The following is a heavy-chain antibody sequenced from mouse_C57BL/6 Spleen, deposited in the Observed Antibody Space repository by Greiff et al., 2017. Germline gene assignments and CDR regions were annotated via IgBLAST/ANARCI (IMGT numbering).Heavy chain of an antibody. V-gene: IGHV5-9*01. CDR1: GFTFSSYT. Sequence: VQLKESGGGLVKPGGSLKLSCAASGFTFSSYTMSWVRQTPEKRLEWVATISGGGGNTYYPDSVKGRFTISRDNAKNTLYLQMSSLRSEDTALYYCARRYYGSSPFFDYWGQGTTLTVSS. J-gene: IGHJ2*01. CDR3: ARRYYGSSPFFDY. D-gene: IGHD1-1*01. CDR2: ISGGGGNT.